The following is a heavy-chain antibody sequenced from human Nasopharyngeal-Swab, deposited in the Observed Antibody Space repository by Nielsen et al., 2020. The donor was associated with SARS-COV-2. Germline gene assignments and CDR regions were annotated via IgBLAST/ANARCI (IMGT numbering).Heavy chain of an antibody. V-gene: IGHV3-74*01. CDR2: IDTDGTIT. CDR3: ARDVGGRDNY. D-gene: IGHD2-15*01. J-gene: IGHJ4*02. Sequence: VRKAPGKGLLWVSRIDTDGTITDYADSVKGRFTISRDNAKNTLYLQMNSLRAEDTAVYYCARDVGGRDNYWGQGALVTVSS.